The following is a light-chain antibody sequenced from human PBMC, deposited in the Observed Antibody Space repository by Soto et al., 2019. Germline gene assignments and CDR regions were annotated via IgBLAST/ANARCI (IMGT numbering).Light chain of an antibody. J-gene: IGLJ1*01. CDR3: GADHGTGSTFVYV. Sequence: QPVLTQPPSASASLGASVTLTCTLSSGYSNYKVDWYQQRPGKGPRFVMRVGTGGIVGSKGDGIPDRFSVLGLGLNRYLTIKNIQEEDESDFHCGADHGTGSTFVYVFGTGTKVTVL. V-gene: IGLV9-49*01. CDR1: SGYSNYK. CDR2: VGTGGIVG.